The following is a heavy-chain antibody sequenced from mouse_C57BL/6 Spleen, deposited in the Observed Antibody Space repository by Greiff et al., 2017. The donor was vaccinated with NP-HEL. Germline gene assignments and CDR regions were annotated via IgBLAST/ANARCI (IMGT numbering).Heavy chain of an antibody. V-gene: IGHV5-9-1*02. Sequence: EVQLVESGEGLVKPGGSLKLSCAASGFTFSSYAMSWVRQTPEKRLEWVAYISSGGDYIYYADTVKGRFTISRGNARNTLYLQMSSLKSEDTAMYYCTRLYDGYYLYWGQGTLVTVSA. D-gene: IGHD2-3*01. CDR1: GFTFSSYA. CDR3: TRLYDGYYLY. J-gene: IGHJ3*01. CDR2: ISSGGDYI.